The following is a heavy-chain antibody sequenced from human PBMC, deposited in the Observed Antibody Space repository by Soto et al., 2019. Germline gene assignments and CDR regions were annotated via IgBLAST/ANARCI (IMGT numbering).Heavy chain of an antibody. CDR3: ARGDILTGYYSVY. D-gene: IGHD3-9*01. V-gene: IGHV1-18*01. CDR1: GGTFSSSG. J-gene: IGHJ4*02. CDR2: ISAYNGDA. Sequence: ASVKVSCKASGGTFSSSGISWVRQGPGQGLEWMGWISAYNGDANYTQKFQGRVSMTTDTSTSTAYMELRSLISDDTAVYYCARGDILTGYYSVYWGQGTLVTVSS.